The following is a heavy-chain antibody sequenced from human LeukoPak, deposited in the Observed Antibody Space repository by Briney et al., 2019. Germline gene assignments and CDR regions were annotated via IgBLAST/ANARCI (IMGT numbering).Heavy chain of an antibody. CDR2: ISSWSNYI. V-gene: IGHV3-21*01. CDR1: GFAFSSSGFVFSSYT. D-gene: IGHD3-22*01. CDR3: AYSSGYYH. Sequence: GGSLRLSCAASGFAFSSSGFVFSSYTMHWVRQAPGKGLEWVSSISSWSNYIYYADSLQGRFTVSRDNAKNSLYLQMNSLGAEDTAVYYCAYSSGYYHWGQGTLVTVSS. J-gene: IGHJ1*01.